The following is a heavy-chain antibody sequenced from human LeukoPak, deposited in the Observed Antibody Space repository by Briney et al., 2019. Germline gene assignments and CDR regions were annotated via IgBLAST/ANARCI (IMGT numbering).Heavy chain of an antibody. D-gene: IGHD2-15*01. Sequence: GGSLRLSCVASGFTFSDYEMNWVRQAPGKGLEWVSSISSSSSYIYYADSVKGRFTISRDNAKNSLYLQMNSLRAEDTAVYYCAGYCSGGSCYSGWLEDAFDIWGQGTMVTVSS. V-gene: IGHV3-21*01. CDR3: AGYCSGGSCYSGWLEDAFDI. CDR1: GFTFSDYE. CDR2: ISSSSSYI. J-gene: IGHJ3*02.